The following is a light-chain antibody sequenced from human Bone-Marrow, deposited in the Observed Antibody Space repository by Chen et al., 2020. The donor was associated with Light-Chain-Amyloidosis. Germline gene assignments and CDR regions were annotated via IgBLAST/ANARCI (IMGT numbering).Light chain of an antibody. CDR3: QVWDSSSDHWV. CDR2: DDS. J-gene: IGLJ3*02. CDR1: NIETKS. Sequence: SYVLPQPPSVSVAPGQTARITCERNNIETKSVHWYQQRPGQAPGVVVYDDSERPSGSPERFSGSNSGNTATLTISRVEAGDEADYYCQVWDSSSDHWVFGGGTKLTVV. V-gene: IGLV3-21*02.